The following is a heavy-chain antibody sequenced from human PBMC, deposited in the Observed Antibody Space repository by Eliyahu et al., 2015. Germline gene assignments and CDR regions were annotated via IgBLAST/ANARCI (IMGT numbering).Heavy chain of an antibody. CDR3: ARPSADNSAPSKPFDY. D-gene: IGHD6-19*01. J-gene: IGHJ4*02. Sequence: QVQLVQSGAEVKKPGSSVKVSCKASGGTFSTYAFSWVRRAPGQGLEWMGGITPIFGTSNYAQKFQGRVTITADESTSTVYMELSSLRSDDTAVYYCARPSADNSAPSKPFDYWGQGTLVTVSS. CDR2: ITPIFGTS. CDR1: GGTFSTYA. V-gene: IGHV1-69*01.